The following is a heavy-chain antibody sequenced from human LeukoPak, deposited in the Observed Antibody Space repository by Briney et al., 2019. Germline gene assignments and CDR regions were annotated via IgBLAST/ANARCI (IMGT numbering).Heavy chain of an antibody. CDR1: SGAISSNNYY. Sequence: SETLSLTCTVSSGAISSNNYYWGWIRQPPGKGLEWIGYIYYSGSTNYNPSLKSRVTISVDTSKNQFSLKLTSVSAADTAVYYCARGMTTVVSPDYWGQGTLVTVSS. V-gene: IGHV4-61*05. D-gene: IGHD4-23*01. CDR2: IYYSGST. CDR3: ARGMTTVVSPDY. J-gene: IGHJ4*02.